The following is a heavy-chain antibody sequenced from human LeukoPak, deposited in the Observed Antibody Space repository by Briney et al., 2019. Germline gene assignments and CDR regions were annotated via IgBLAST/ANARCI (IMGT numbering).Heavy chain of an antibody. CDR2: IHHDGRI. V-gene: IGHV4/OR15-8*01. CDR3: ARSHDHLWGNYPDY. Sequence: SETLSLTCDVSGGSIDSTNWWNWVRQPPGKGLEWIGEIHHDGRINYNPSLKSRVTLSVDKSKNQFSLRLNPVTAADTAMYYCARSHDHLWGNYPDYWGQGTLVTVSS. D-gene: IGHD3-16*02. CDR1: GGSIDSTNW. J-gene: IGHJ4*02.